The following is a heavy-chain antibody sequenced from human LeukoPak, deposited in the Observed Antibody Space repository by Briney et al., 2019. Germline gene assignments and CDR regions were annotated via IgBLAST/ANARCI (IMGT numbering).Heavy chain of an antibody. CDR3: AGHHPRNTVDF. CDR1: GGSISSYY. V-gene: IGHV4-59*08. D-gene: IGHD2/OR15-2a*01. Sequence: SETLSLTCTVSGGSISSYYWSWIRQPPGKGLEWIACISDIGSINCNPSLKSRVTISLDTSKNQFSLKLSSVTAADTAVYYCAGHHPRNTVDFWGQGTLVTVSS. CDR2: ISDIGSI. J-gene: IGHJ4*02.